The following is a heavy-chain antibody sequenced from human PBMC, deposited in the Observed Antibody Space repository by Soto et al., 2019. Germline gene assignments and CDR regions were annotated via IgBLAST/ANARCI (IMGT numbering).Heavy chain of an antibody. V-gene: IGHV1-69*01. Sequence: QVQLVQSGAEVKKPGSSVNVSCKASGGTFSSYAISWVRQAPGQGLEWMGGIIPIFGTANYAQKFQGRVTITADESTSTAYMELSSLRSEDTAVYYCARGVVATIGRPYNNWFDPWGQGTLVTVSS. CDR3: ARGVVATIGRPYNNWFDP. CDR1: GGTFSSYA. D-gene: IGHD5-12*01. CDR2: IIPIFGTA. J-gene: IGHJ5*02.